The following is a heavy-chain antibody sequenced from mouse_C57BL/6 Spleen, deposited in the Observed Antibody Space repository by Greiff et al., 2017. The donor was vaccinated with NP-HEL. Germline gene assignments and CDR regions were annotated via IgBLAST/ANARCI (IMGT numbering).Heavy chain of an antibody. J-gene: IGHJ3*01. CDR1: GYAFTNYL. V-gene: IGHV1-54*01. Sequence: QVQLQQSGAELVRPGTSVKVSCKASGYAFTNYLIEWVKQRPGQGLEWIGVINPGSGGTNYNEKFKGKATLTADKSSSTAYMQLSSLTSEDSAVYFGARGEKRNVSDDREIGFAYWGQGTLVTVSA. CDR2: INPGSGGT. CDR3: ARGEKRNVSDDREIGFAY.